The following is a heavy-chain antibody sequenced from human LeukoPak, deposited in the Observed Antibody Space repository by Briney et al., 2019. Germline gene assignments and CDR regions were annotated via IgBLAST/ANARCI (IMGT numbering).Heavy chain of an antibody. Sequence: SETLSLTCTVSGGSISSNNYYWGWIRQPPGKGLEWIGTIYYSGSTYYNPSLKSRVTISVDTSKNQFSLKLNSVTAADTAVYYCARQQLSYYYYMDVWGKGTTVTVSS. V-gene: IGHV4-39*01. D-gene: IGHD2-2*01. J-gene: IGHJ6*03. CDR3: ARQQLSYYYYMDV. CDR1: GGSISSNNYY. CDR2: IYYSGST.